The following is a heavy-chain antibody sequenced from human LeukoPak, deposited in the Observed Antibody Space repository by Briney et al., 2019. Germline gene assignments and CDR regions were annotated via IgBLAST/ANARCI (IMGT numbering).Heavy chain of an antibody. CDR1: GFTVSSNY. V-gene: IGHV3-66*01. D-gene: IGHD2-21*01. CDR2: IYSGGTT. CDR3: TTGLKL. J-gene: IGHJ4*02. Sequence: QPGGSLRLSCAASGFTVSSNYMSWVRQAPGKGLEWVSVIYSGGTTYYADSVKGRFTISRDTSKNTLYLQMNSLKTEDTAVYYCTTGLKLWGQGTLVTVSS.